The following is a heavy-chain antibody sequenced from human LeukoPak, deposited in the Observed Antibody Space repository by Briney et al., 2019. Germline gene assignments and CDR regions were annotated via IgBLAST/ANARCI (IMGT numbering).Heavy chain of an antibody. CDR3: AREGSTTDAFDI. CDR2: IIPIFGTA. J-gene: IGHJ3*02. Sequence: ASVKVSCKASGGTFSSYAISWVRQAPGQGLEWMGRIIPIFGTANYAQKFQGRVTITTDESTSTAYMELSSLRSEDTAVYYCAREGSTTDAFDIWGQGTMVTVSS. D-gene: IGHD4-11*01. V-gene: IGHV1-69*05. CDR1: GGTFSSYA.